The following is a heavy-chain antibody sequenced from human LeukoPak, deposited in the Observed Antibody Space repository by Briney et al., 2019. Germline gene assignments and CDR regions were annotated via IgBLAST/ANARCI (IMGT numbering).Heavy chain of an antibody. J-gene: IGHJ4*02. D-gene: IGHD3-22*01. CDR3: ARAYENSGPRHAFDL. CDR1: GGTLSRYA. CDR2: IIPILDIV. Sequence: SVKVSCKASGGTLSRYAISWVRQAPGHGLEWMGRIIPILDIVNYAQKFQDRVTITADKSTSTVYMELSSLRSEDTAMYYCARAYENSGPRHAFDLWGQGTLVTVSS. V-gene: IGHV1-69*04.